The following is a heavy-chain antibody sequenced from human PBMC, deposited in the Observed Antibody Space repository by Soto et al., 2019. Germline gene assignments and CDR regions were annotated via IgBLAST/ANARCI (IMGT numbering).Heavy chain of an antibody. V-gene: IGHV3-11*01. CDR1: GFIFSNYY. CDR2: ISCRYLSL. D-gene: IGHD6-19*01. Sequence: GWSLRLSCTAAGFIFSNYYMTWIRRARRRGLDWGSSISCRYLSLYYAASEKGRFTVFRDNAKSSLLLHWSHLRAPDPAVYYCARVSATGWHVNGRDYFDHCGRRTMFTV. J-gene: IGHJ4*02. CDR3: ARVSATGWHVNGRDYFDH.